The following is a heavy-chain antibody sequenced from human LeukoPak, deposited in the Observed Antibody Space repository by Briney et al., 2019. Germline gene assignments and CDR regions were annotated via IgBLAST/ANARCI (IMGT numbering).Heavy chain of an antibody. D-gene: IGHD6-13*01. CDR1: GGSISSSSYY. V-gene: IGHV4-39*07. J-gene: IGHJ6*02. Sequence: SETLSLTCTVSGGSISSSSYYWGWIRQPPGKGLEWIGSIYYSGSTYYNPSLRSRVTISVDTSKNQFSLRLSSVTAADTAVYYCARELTIAAAGLVTGAVGDVWGQGTTVSVSS. CDR2: IYYSGST. CDR3: ARELTIAAAGLVTGAVGDV.